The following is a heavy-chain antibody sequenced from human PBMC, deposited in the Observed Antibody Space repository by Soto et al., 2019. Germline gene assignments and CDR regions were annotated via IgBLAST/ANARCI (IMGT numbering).Heavy chain of an antibody. D-gene: IGHD4-17*01. V-gene: IGHV1-69*06. CDR1: GGTFSTYA. Sequence: QIQLVQSGAEVKKPGSSVKVSCKASGGTFSTYAISWVRQAPGQGLEWMGGIIPMSGRTTYAQKFQDRGTITADKSTTTAYMELSSLRSEDTAVYYCARGSDYLFDPWGRGTLVTVSS. CDR2: IIPMSGRT. J-gene: IGHJ5*02. CDR3: ARGSDYLFDP.